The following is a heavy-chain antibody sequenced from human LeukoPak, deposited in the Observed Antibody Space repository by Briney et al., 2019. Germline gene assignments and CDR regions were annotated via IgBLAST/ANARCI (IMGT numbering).Heavy chain of an antibody. Sequence: SETLSLTCTVSGGSVSSSSYYWGWIRQPLGKGLEWNGSVYFSGTTYYNPSLKSRVTISVDTSKSQFSLKLNSVTAADTAVYYCARHEVGYCSSPSCYGGNWLDPWGQGTLVTVSS. CDR1: GGSVSSSSYY. D-gene: IGHD2-2*01. CDR2: VYFSGTT. CDR3: ARHEVGYCSSPSCYGGNWLDP. J-gene: IGHJ5*02. V-gene: IGHV4-39*01.